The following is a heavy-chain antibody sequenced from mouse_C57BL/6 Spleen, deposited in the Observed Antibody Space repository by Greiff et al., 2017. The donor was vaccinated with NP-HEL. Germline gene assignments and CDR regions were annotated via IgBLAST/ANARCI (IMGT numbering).Heavy chain of an antibody. J-gene: IGHJ4*01. CDR1: GYAFSSSW. D-gene: IGHD2-14*01. CDR2: IYPGDGDT. V-gene: IGHV1-82*01. Sequence: VQLQQSGPELVKPGASVKISCKASGYAFSSSWMNWVKQRPGKGLEWIGRIYPGDGDTNYNGKFKGKATLTADKSSSTAYMQLSSLTSEDSAVYFWARRTNGPPIGIYAMDYWGQGTSVTVSS. CDR3: ARRTNGPPIGIYAMDY.